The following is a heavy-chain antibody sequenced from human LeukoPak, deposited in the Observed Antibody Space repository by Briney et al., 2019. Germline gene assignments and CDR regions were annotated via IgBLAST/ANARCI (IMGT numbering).Heavy chain of an antibody. D-gene: IGHD3-10*01. CDR1: GFTFNSYG. J-gene: IGHJ5*02. CDR2: ISYDGSNK. V-gene: IGHV3-30*18. CDR3: AKSGLWFGELSVNWFDP. Sequence: GRSLRLSCAASGFTFNSYGMHWVRQAPGKGLEWVAVISYDGSNKYYADSVKGRFTISRDNSKNTLYLQMNSLRAEDTAVYYCAKSGLWFGELSVNWFDPWGQGTLVTVSS.